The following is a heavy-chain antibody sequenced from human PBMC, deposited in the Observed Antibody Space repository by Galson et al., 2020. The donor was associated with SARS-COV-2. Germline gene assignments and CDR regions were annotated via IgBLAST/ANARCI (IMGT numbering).Heavy chain of an antibody. J-gene: IGHJ2*01. Sequence: LSLTCAASGFTFSSYWMSWVRQAPGKGLEWVANIKQDGSEKYYVDSVKGRFTISRDNAKNSLYLQMNSLRDEDTALYYCATGQIRFGFWGRGTLVTVSS. CDR3: ATGQIRFGF. CDR2: IKQDGSEK. CDR1: GFTFSSYW. V-gene: IGHV3-7*01.